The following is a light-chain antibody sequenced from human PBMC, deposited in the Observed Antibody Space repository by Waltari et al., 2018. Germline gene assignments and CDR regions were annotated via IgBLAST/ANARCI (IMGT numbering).Light chain of an antibody. CDR1: QSINNY. J-gene: IGKJ4*01. V-gene: IGKV1-39*01. Sequence: DIQMTQSPSSLSASVGDRVTITCRANQSINNYLNWFQQKPGSAPTLLIYGASRLQSRGPFRFSGSGVGTDFSLTINDLQPEDFATYYCQQSYNTPRTFGGGT. CDR2: GAS. CDR3: QQSYNTPRT.